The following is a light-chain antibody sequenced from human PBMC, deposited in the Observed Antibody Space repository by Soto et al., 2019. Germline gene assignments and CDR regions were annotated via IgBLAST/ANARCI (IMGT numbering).Light chain of an antibody. J-gene: IGKJ4*01. CDR1: QTIDTN. Sequence: EIVMTQSPGTLSVYPGERATLSCRASQTIDTNLAWYQQKPGQAPMLLIFAASTRSTGIPARFSGSGSGTEFSLTISSMQPEDCAVYYCQQYNRWPRTFGGGTKVDIK. CDR3: QQYNRWPRT. V-gene: IGKV3-15*01. CDR2: AAS.